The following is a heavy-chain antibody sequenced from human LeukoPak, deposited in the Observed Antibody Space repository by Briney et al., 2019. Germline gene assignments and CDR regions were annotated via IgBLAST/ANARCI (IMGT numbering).Heavy chain of an antibody. D-gene: IGHD3-3*01. CDR1: GYTFTGYY. CDR2: ISAYNGNT. CDR3: ARGLLRYYDFWSGYYTGWFDP. Sequence: ASVKVSCKASGYTFTGYYMHWVRQAPGQGLEWMGWISAYNGNTNYAQKLQGRVTMTTDTSTSTAYMELRSLRSDDTAVYYCARGLLRYYDFWSGYYTGWFDPWGQGTLVTVSS. J-gene: IGHJ5*02. V-gene: IGHV1-18*04.